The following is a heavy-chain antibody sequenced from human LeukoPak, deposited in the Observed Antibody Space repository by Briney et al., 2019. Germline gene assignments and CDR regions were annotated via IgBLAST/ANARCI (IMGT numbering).Heavy chain of an antibody. CDR1: GFTVSSNY. J-gene: IGHJ4*02. CDR3: AREGDSSGYGDY. V-gene: IGHV3-53*01. CDR2: IYSGGST. Sequence: GGSLRLSCAASGFTVSSNYMSWVRQARGKGLEWVSVIYSGGSTYYADSVKGRFTISRDNSKNTLYLQMNSLRAEDTAVYYCAREGDSSGYGDYWGQGTLVTVSS. D-gene: IGHD3-22*01.